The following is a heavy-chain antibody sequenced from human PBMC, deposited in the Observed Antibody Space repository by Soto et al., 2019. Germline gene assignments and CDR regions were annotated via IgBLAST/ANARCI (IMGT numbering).Heavy chain of an antibody. Sequence: SETLSLTCTVSGGSISSGGYYWSWIRQHPGKGLEWIGYIYYSGSTYYNPSLKSRVTISVDTSKNQFSLKLSSVTAADTAVYYCAREIVVPAAMTRGTNWFDPWGQGTLVTVSS. CDR3: AREIVVPAAMTRGTNWFDP. J-gene: IGHJ5*02. CDR1: GGSISSGGYY. V-gene: IGHV4-31*03. D-gene: IGHD2-2*01. CDR2: IYYSGST.